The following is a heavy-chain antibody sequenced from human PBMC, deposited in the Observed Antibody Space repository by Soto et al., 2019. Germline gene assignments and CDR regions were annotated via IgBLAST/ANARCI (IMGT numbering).Heavy chain of an antibody. CDR3: AKVLRVSSGWYRFVFDY. J-gene: IGHJ4*02. V-gene: IGHV3-23*01. CDR1: GFTFSNYA. Sequence: EVQLLESGGGLVQPGGSLRLSCAASGFTFSNYAMSWVRQAPGKGLEWVSTIEGSGGSTYYADSVKGRFTISRDNSKNTLFVQMNSLRAEDTALYYCAKVLRVSSGWYRFVFDYWGQGTLVTVSS. D-gene: IGHD6-19*01. CDR2: IEGSGGST.